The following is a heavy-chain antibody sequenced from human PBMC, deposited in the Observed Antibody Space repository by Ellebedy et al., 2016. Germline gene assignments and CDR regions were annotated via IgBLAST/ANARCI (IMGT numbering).Heavy chain of an antibody. Sequence: ASVKVSCKASGYTFTSYGISWVRQAPGKGLEWMGGFDPEDGETIYAQKFQGRVTMTEDTSTDTAYMELSSLRSEDTAVYYCARHYDILTGYYLFDPWGQGTLVTVSS. D-gene: IGHD3-9*01. CDR3: ARHYDILTGYYLFDP. CDR2: FDPEDGET. CDR1: GYTFTSYG. V-gene: IGHV1-24*01. J-gene: IGHJ5*02.